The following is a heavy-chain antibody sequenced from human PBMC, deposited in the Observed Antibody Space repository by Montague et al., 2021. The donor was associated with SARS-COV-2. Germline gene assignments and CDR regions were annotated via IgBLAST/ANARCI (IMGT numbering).Heavy chain of an antibody. CDR2: IYYSGST. Sequence: SETLSLTCTVSGGSISSSSYYWGWIRQPPGKGLEWIGSIYYSGSTYYNPSLKSRVTISVDTSKNQFSLKLSSVTAADTAVYYCARVPYRLLFVPLYYGMDVWGQGTTVTVSS. V-gene: IGHV4-39*07. CDR1: GGSISSSSYY. D-gene: IGHD2-2*01. J-gene: IGHJ6*02. CDR3: ARVPYRLLFVPLYYGMDV.